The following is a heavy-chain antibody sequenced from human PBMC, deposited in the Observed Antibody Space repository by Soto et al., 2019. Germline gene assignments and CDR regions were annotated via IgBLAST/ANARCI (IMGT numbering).Heavy chain of an antibody. CDR1: GYTFTKYC. CDR3: ARDRDSGSFLGLFDY. D-gene: IGHD1-26*01. V-gene: IGHV1-18*04. CDR2: ISGYNGNT. Sequence: ASVKVSCKASGYTFTKYCISWVREAPGQGLEWMGWISGYNGNTNYAQKLQGRVTLTTDTSTNTAYMEMRSLRSDDTAVYYCARDRDSGSFLGLFDYWGQGTLVTVSS. J-gene: IGHJ4*02.